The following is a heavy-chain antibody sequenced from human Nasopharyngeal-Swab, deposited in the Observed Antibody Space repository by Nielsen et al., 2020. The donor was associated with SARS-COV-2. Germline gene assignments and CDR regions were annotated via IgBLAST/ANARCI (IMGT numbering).Heavy chain of an antibody. D-gene: IGHD1/OR15-1a*01. CDR2: ISGSGGST. J-gene: IGHJ6*02. CDR3: ARGRTGNYYYGMDV. CDR1: GFTFSSYA. Sequence: GGSLRLSCAASGFTFSSYAMSWVRQAPGKGPEWVSAISGSGGSTYYADSVKGRFTISRDNSKNTLYLQMNSLRAEDTAVYYCARGRTGNYYYGMDVWGQGTTVTVSS. V-gene: IGHV3-23*01.